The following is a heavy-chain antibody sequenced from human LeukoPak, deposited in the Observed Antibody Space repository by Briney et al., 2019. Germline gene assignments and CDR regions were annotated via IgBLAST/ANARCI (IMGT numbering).Heavy chain of an antibody. V-gene: IGHV4-59*01. J-gene: IGHJ5*02. CDR2: IYDSGTT. CDR1: GGSISSYY. Sequence: SETLSLTCTVSGGSISSYYWSWIRQPPGKGLEWMGFIYDSGTTNYNPSLKSRVTISVDTSKNQFSLKLSSVTAADTAVYFCARVGLGYCSGGTCSPGWFDPWGHGTLVTVSS. CDR3: ARVGLGYCSGGTCSPGWFDP. D-gene: IGHD2-15*01.